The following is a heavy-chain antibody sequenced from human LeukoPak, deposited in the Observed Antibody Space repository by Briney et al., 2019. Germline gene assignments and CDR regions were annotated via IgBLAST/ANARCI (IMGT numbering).Heavy chain of an antibody. CDR2: ISSDSTYI. J-gene: IGHJ5*02. D-gene: IGHD6-19*01. CDR1: GFTFSRYS. Sequence: RAGGPLRLSCAASGFTFSRYSMNWVRQAPGKGLEWVSSISSDSTYIHYADSLKGRFTISRDNAQNALYLKMDSLRAEDTAVYYCARAAVASYNWFDPWGQGTLVTVSS. V-gene: IGHV3-21*01. CDR3: ARAAVASYNWFDP.